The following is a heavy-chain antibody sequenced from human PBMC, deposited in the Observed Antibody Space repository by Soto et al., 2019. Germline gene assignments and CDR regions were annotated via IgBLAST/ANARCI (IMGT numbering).Heavy chain of an antibody. J-gene: IGHJ4*02. CDR3: ARGVPPDY. V-gene: IGHV4-59*01. Sequence: LSLTCTVSGGSIRGYYWSWIRQPPGKGLEWIGYVFDSGNTNYNPSLKSRVTISVDTSKNQFSLELTSVTATDTAVYYCARGVPPDYWGQGTLVTVSS. CDR2: VFDSGNT. CDR1: GGSIRGYY.